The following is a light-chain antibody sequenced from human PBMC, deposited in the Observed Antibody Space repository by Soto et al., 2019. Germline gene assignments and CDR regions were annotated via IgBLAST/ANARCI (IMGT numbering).Light chain of an antibody. V-gene: IGKV3-15*01. J-gene: IGKJ3*01. CDR3: QQYGSPL. Sequence: EIVMTQSPATLSVSPGGRATLSCRASQSVSSNLAWYQQKPGQAPRLLIYGASTRATGIPARFSGSGSGTDFTLTISRLEPEDFAVYYCQQYGSPLFGPGTKVDI. CDR2: GAS. CDR1: QSVSSN.